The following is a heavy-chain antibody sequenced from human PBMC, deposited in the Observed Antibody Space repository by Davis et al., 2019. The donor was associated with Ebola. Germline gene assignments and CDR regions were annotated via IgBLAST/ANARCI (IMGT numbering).Heavy chain of an antibody. D-gene: IGHD3-22*01. CDR1: GGSISSSNW. J-gene: IGHJ4*02. Sequence: SETLSLTCAVSGGSISSSNWWSWVRLPPGKGLEWIGEIYHSGSTNYNPSLKSRVTISVDTSKNQFSLKLSSVTAADTAVYYCARSLYYYDSSGYRYWGQGTLVTVSS. CDR3: ARSLYYYDSSGYRY. V-gene: IGHV4-4*02. CDR2: IYHSGST.